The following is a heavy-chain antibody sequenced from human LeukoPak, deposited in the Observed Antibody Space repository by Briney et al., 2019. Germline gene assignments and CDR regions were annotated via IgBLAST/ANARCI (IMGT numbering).Heavy chain of an antibody. D-gene: IGHD6-6*01. CDR2: ISSSSSYI. V-gene: IGHV3-21*01. CDR1: GFTFSSYS. Sequence: GGSLRLSCAASGFTFSSYSMNWVRQAPGKGLEWISSISSSSSYIYYADSVKGRFTISRDNAKNSLYLQMNSLRAEDTAVYYCARARSSSSGDYWGQGTLVTVSS. J-gene: IGHJ4*02. CDR3: ARARSSSSGDY.